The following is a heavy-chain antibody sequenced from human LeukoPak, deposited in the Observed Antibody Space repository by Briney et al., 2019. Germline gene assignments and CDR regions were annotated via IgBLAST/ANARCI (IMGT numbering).Heavy chain of an antibody. J-gene: IGHJ6*02. D-gene: IGHD3-10*01. Sequence: AGGSLRLACAASGFTVNSHWMSWVRHAPGKGREWVANIKQDGTEKYYLHSVKGRFTMSRDNGKNSLYMQMNSVRAEDTAVYYCASAQGGTLLWFGELLDYYGMDVWGQGTTVTVSS. CDR3: ASAQGGTLLWFGELLDYYGMDV. V-gene: IGHV3-7*01. CDR1: GFTVNSHW. CDR2: IKQDGTEK.